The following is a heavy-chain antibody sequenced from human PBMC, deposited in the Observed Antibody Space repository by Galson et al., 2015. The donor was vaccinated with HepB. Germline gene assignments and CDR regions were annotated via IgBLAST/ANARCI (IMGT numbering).Heavy chain of an antibody. D-gene: IGHD2-2*01. V-gene: IGHV1-3*01. Sequence: SVKVSCKASGYTFTSYAMHWVRQAPGQRLEWMGWINAGNGNTKYSQKFQGRVTITRDTSASTAYMELSSLRSEDTAVYYCARGGYCSSTSCYAWYFQHWGQGTLVTVSS. J-gene: IGHJ1*01. CDR2: INAGNGNT. CDR1: GYTFTSYA. CDR3: ARGGYCSSTSCYAWYFQH.